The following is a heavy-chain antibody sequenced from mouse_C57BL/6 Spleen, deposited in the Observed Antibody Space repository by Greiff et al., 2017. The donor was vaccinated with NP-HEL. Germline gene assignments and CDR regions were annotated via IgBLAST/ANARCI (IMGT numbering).Heavy chain of an antibody. J-gene: IGHJ1*03. CDR3: ARSGDYYGSRPFDV. CDR2: IDPSDSYT. Sequence: QVQLQQPGAELVKPGASVKLSCKASGYTFTSYWMQWVKQRPGQGLEWIGEIDPSDSYTNYNQKFKGKATLTVDTSSSTAYMQLSSLTSEDSAVYYCARSGDYYGSRPFDVWGTGTTVTVSS. V-gene: IGHV1-50*01. D-gene: IGHD1-1*01. CDR1: GYTFTSYW.